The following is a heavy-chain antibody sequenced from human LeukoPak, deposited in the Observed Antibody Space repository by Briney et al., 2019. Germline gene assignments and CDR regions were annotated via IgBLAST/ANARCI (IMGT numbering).Heavy chain of an antibody. CDR2: IYHSGST. V-gene: IGHV4-38-2*02. J-gene: IGHJ5*02. D-gene: IGHD3-10*01. CDR3: ARVASVLLWFGEFDP. Sequence: SETLSLTRTVSGYSIGSGYYWGWIRQPPGKGLEWIGSIYHSGSTYYNPSLKSRVTISVDTSKNQFSLKLSSVTAADTAVYYCARVASVLLWFGEFDPWGQGTLVTVSS. CDR1: GYSIGSGYY.